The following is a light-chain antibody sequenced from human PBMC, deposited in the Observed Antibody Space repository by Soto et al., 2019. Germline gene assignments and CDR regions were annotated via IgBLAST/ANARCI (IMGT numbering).Light chain of an antibody. V-gene: IGKV1-39*01. CDR3: QQSYRA. Sequence: DIQMTQSPSSLSASVGDRVTITCRASQSISSSLNWYQQKQGKAPKLLIYAASSLQSGVPSRFSGSGSGTDFTLTISSLQPEDFATYYWQQSYRAFGQGNQVEI. CDR1: QSISSS. J-gene: IGKJ1*01. CDR2: AAS.